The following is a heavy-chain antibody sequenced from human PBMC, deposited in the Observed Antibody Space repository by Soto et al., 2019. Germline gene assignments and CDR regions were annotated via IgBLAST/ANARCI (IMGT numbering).Heavy chain of an antibody. CDR3: ARDNETWQRVFDY. J-gene: IGHJ4*02. D-gene: IGHD2-8*01. V-gene: IGHV4-38-2*02. Sequence: SETLSLTCTVSGYSISSGYYWGWIRQPPGKGLEWIGSIYHSGSTYYNPSLKSRVTISVDTSKNQFSLKLSSVTAADTAVYYCARDNETWQRVFDYWGQGTLVTVSS. CDR2: IYHSGST. CDR1: GYSISSGYY.